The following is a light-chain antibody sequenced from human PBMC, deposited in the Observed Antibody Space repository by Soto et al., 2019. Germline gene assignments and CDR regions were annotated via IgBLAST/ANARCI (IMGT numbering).Light chain of an antibody. CDR3: QQHYNIPFT. V-gene: IGKV4-1*01. CDR1: QSVLYSSNNKNY. J-gene: IGKJ3*01. CDR2: WAS. Sequence: DIVMTQSPDSLAVSLGERATINCRSSQSVLYSSNNKNYLAWYQQKAGQPPKLLIYWASTRESGVPDRFSGSGSGTDFTLTISSLQAEDVAVYYCQQHYNIPFTFGPGTKVDIK.